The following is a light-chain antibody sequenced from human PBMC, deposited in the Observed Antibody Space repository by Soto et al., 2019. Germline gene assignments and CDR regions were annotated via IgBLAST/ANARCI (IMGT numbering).Light chain of an antibody. J-gene: IGLJ3*02. CDR1: SSDVGTYNL. CDR2: EVD. CDR3: SSFTNTNSLEDWV. V-gene: IGLV2-14*02. Sequence: QSALTQPAPVSGSPGQSITISCTGTSSDVGTYNLVSWYQQHPGRAPKLIIYEVDSRTSGISDRFSGSKSGNTASLTISGLQPEDEADYYCSSFTNTNSLEDWVFGGGTKLTVL.